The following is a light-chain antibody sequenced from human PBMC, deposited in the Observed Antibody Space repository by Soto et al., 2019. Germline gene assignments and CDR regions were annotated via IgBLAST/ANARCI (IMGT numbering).Light chain of an antibody. CDR2: AAS. CDR3: QQSYSIPRT. J-gene: IGKJ3*01. CDR1: QSIGNY. V-gene: IGKV1-39*01. Sequence: DIQMTQSPSSLSASVGDRVTITCRASQSIGNYLNWYQQTPGKAPKLLIYAASSLHSGVPSRFSGSGSGTDFTLTISYLQPEDFATYYCQQSYSIPRTFGPGTKVDI.